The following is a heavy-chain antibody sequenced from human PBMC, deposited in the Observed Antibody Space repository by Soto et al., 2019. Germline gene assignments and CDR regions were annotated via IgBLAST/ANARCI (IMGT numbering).Heavy chain of an antibody. CDR1: GFTFSTYS. Sequence: HPGGSLRLSCAASGFTFSTYSMDWVRQAPGKGLEWVSYISSSGSTIHYADSVKGRFTVSRDNGKNSLYLQMNSLRDEDTAVYYCTRVGPRGGDSWGQGTLVTVS. CDR3: TRVGPRGGDS. CDR2: ISSSGSTI. D-gene: IGHD2-15*01. J-gene: IGHJ4*02. V-gene: IGHV3-48*02.